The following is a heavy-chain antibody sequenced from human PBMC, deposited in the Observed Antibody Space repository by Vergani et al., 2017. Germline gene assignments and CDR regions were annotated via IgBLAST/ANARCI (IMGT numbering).Heavy chain of an antibody. CDR1: GFTFGDYA. V-gene: IGHV3-49*05. CDR2: IRSKAYGGTT. J-gene: IGHJ2*01. Sequence: VQLVESGGGLVKPGRSLRLSCTASGFTFGDYAMSWFRQAPGKGLEWVGFIRSKAYGGTTEYAASVKGRFTISRDDSKSIAYLQMNSLKTEDTAVYYCTRGALSITYYGGNIYWYFDLWGRGTLVTVSS. CDR3: TRGALSITYYGGNIYWYFDL. D-gene: IGHD4-23*01.